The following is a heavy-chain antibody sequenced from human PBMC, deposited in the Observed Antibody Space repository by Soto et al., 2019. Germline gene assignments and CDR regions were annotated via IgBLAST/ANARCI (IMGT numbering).Heavy chain of an antibody. CDR1: GGSISSSNW. CDR2: IYHSGST. CDR3: ASAGAIWFGELSYYGMDV. Sequence: SETLSLTCAVSGGSISSSNWWSWVRQPPGKGLEWIGEIYHSGSTNYNPSLKSRVTISVDKSKNQFSLKLSSVTAADTAVYYCASAGAIWFGELSYYGMDVWGQGTTVT. V-gene: IGHV4-4*02. D-gene: IGHD3-10*01. J-gene: IGHJ6*02.